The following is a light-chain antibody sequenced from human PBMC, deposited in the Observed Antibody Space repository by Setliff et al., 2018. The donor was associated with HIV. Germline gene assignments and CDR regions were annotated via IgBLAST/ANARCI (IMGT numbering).Light chain of an antibody. CDR3: CSNTGSNTFV. V-gene: IGLV2-23*01. CDR1: SNDVGRYDL. J-gene: IGLJ1*01. Sequence: QSALTQPASVSGSPGQSITISCTGTSNDVGRYDLVSWYQQHPARAPKLIIYQATRRPSGVSNRFSGSKSGNVASLTISGLQAEDEADYYCCSNTGSNTFVFGTGTKVNVL. CDR2: QAT.